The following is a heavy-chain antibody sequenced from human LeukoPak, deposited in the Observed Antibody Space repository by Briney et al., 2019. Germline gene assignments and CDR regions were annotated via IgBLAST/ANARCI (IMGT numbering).Heavy chain of an antibody. J-gene: IGHJ1*01. D-gene: IGHD6-13*01. CDR3: ARSLPIAAAGEYFQH. V-gene: IGHV4-4*07. CDR2: IYTSGST. CDR1: GGSISSYY. Sequence: SETLSLTCTVSGGSISSYYWSWIRQPAGKGLKWIARIYTSGSTNYNPSLKSRVTMSVDTSKNQFSLKLSSVTAADTAVYYCARSLPIAAAGEYFQHWGQGTLVTVSS.